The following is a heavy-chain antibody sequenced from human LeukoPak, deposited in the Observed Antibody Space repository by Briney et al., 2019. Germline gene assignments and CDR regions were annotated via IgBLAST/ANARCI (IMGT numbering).Heavy chain of an antibody. CDR3: ATGIAAAGYNWFDP. V-gene: IGHV4-34*01. CDR1: AGSFSGYY. CDR2: INHSGST. J-gene: IGHJ5*02. Sequence: SETLSLSCAVYAGSFSGYYWYWIRQPPGKGLEWIGEINHSGSTNYNPSLKSRVTISVDTSKNQFSLKLSSVTAADTAVYYCATGIAAAGYNWFDPWGQGTLVTVSS. D-gene: IGHD6-13*01.